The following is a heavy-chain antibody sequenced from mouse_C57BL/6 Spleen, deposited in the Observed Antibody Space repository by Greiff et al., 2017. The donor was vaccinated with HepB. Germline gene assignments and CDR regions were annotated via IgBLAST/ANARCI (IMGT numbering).Heavy chain of an antibody. CDR3: ARGLLYYYGSSYGYWYFDV. J-gene: IGHJ1*03. CDR2: IDPSDSYT. CDR1: GYTFTSYW. D-gene: IGHD1-1*01. V-gene: IGHV1-69*01. Sequence: QVQLQQPGAELVMPGASVKLSCKASGYTFTSYWMHWVKQRPGQGLEWIGEIDPSDSYTNYNQKFKGKSTLTVDKSSSTAYMQLSSLTSEDSAVYYCARGLLYYYGSSYGYWYFDVWGTGTTVTVSS.